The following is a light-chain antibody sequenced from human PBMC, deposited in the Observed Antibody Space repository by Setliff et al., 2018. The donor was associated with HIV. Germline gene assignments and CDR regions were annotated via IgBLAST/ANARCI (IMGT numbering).Light chain of an antibody. J-gene: IGLJ1*01. CDR2: DVS. CDR3: SSSTTGSNFV. CDR1: SNDVGGYNY. Sequence: QSALAQPASVSGSPGQSITISCTGSSNDVGGYNYVSWYQQRPGKAPKLMIYDVSNRPSGVSSRFSGSKSGNTASLTISGLQAEDEADYYCSSSTTGSNFVFGTGTKVTVL. V-gene: IGLV2-14*01.